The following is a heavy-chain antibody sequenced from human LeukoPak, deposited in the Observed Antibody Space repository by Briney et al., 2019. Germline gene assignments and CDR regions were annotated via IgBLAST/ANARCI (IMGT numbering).Heavy chain of an antibody. V-gene: IGHV4-39*01. D-gene: IGHD3-3*01. CDR2: LYSGRTT. J-gene: IGHJ4*02. CDR1: GDSFTSSSHH. Sequence: PAGTLSLTCTVSGDSFTSSSHHWGWIRQSPGKGLEWIGSLYSGRTTYYNPTLNSRVTISLVTSKNQFSLQLNSVTAADTAIYYCVRHDGRGGNTMGALDSWGQGSLVTVSS. CDR3: VRHDGRGGNTMGALDS.